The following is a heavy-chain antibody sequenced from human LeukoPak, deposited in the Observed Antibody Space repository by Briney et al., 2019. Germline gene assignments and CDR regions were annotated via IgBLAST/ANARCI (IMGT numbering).Heavy chain of an antibody. Sequence: SETLSLTCTVSGGSISSYYRSWIRQPPGKGLEWIGYIYYSGSTNYNPSLKSRVTISVDASKNQFSLKLSSVTAADTAVYYCARARITMVRGPEFDYWGQGTLVTVSS. V-gene: IGHV4-59*08. CDR3: ARARITMVRGPEFDY. CDR1: GGSISSYY. CDR2: IYYSGST. J-gene: IGHJ4*02. D-gene: IGHD3-10*01.